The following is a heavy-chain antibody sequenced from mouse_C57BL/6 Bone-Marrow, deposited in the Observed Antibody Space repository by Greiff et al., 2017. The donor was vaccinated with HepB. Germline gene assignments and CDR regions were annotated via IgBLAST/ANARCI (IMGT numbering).Heavy chain of an antibody. V-gene: IGHV5-6*02. CDR1: GFTFSSYG. Sequence: EVMLVESGGDLVKPGGSLKLSCAASGFTFSSYGMSWVRQTPDKRLEWVATISSGGSYTYYPDSVKGRFTISRDNAKNTLYLQMSSLKSEDTAMYYCARQGGVGYWGQGTTLTVSS. J-gene: IGHJ2*01. CDR2: ISSGGSYT. CDR3: ARQGGVGY.